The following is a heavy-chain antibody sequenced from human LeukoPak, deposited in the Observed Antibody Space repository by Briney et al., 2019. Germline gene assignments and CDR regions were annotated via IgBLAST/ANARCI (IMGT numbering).Heavy chain of an antibody. CDR1: GDSFSKYG. Sequence: ASVTVSCKASGDSFSKYGISWVRQAPGQGLEWMGGIIPFFGTANYAQKFQGRVMITADESTSTVYMELNSLRFEDTAIYYCAREWNYETSGYFFYYWGQGTLVTVSS. CDR2: IIPFFGTA. CDR3: AREWNYETSGYFFYY. V-gene: IGHV1-69*13. D-gene: IGHD3-22*01. J-gene: IGHJ4*02.